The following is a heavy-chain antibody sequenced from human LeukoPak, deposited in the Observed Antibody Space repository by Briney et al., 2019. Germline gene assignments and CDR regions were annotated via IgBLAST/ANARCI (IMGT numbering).Heavy chain of an antibody. CDR3: VRDRPDYGAERFDY. D-gene: IGHD4-17*01. V-gene: IGHV3-13*01. CDR2: IGTAGDT. Sequence: PGGSLRLSCAASGFTFSSYDMHWVRQATGKGLEWVSAIGTAGDTYYPDSVKGRFTISRENAKNSLYLQMSSLRAEDAAVYYCVRDRPDYGAERFDYWGQGTLVTVSS. CDR1: GFTFSSYD. J-gene: IGHJ4*02.